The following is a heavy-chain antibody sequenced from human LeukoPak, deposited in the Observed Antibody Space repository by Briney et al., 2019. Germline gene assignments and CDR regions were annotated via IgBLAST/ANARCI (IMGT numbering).Heavy chain of an antibody. J-gene: IGHJ4*02. CDR2: IKQDGSEK. Sequence: GGSLRLSCAASGFTFSSYWMSWVRQAPGKGLEWVANIKQDGSEKYYVDSVKGRFTISRDNAKNSLYLQMNSLRAEDTAVYYCARGERGYSYGGNLDYWGQGTLVTVSS. CDR1: GFTFSSYW. CDR3: ARGERGYSYGGNLDY. V-gene: IGHV3-7*04. D-gene: IGHD5-18*01.